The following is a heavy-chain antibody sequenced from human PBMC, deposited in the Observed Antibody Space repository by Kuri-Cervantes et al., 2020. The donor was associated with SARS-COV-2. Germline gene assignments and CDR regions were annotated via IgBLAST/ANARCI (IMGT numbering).Heavy chain of an antibody. J-gene: IGHJ6*02. CDR3: ARDLHIVVVIAIRDGMDV. V-gene: IGHV1-18*01. CDR2: ISAYNGNT. CDR1: GYTLTSYG. D-gene: IGHD2-21*01. Sequence: ASVKVSCKASGYTLTSYGISWARQAPGQGLEWMGWISAYNGNTNYAQKLQGRVTMTTDTSTSTAYMELRSLRSDDTAVYYCARDLHIVVVIAIRDGMDVWGQGATVTVSS.